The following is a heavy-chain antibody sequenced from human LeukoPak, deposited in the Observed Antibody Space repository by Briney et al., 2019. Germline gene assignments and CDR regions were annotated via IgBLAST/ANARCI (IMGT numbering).Heavy chain of an antibody. V-gene: IGHV5-51*01. Sequence: GESLKISCTASGFSISNFWIAWARQMPGKGLECMGVIFPGHSGTRYSPAFQGQVAFSADSGSNSAYLQWNTLKTSDTAVYYCARRRGVVDTSFQYDLDVWGKGTTVIVSS. CDR2: IFPGHSGT. D-gene: IGHD3-10*01. J-gene: IGHJ6*03. CDR3: ARRRGVVDTSFQYDLDV. CDR1: GFSISNFW.